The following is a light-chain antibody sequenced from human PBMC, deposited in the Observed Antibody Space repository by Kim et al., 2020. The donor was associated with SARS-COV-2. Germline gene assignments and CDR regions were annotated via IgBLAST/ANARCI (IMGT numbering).Light chain of an antibody. CDR2: GAS. CDR3: QQYNSWPPNT. J-gene: IGKJ5*01. Sequence: EIVMTQSPATLSVSPGERATLSCRASQSVCSNLAWYQQKPGQAPRLLIYGASTRATGIPARFSGSGSGTEFTLTISSLQSEDFAVYYCQQYNSWPPNTFGQGTRLEIK. V-gene: IGKV3-15*01. CDR1: QSVCSN.